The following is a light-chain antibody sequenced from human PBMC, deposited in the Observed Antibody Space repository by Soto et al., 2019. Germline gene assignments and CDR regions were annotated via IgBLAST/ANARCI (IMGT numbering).Light chain of an antibody. Sequence: IGLKQSPGTLSLYKGETATLSCRASQRVGSRFLAWYQQKPGQAPRLLIYGASNRATGIPDRFSGSGSGTEFTLSISRLEPEDFAMYYCQQYDGSPRTFGQGTNVDVK. V-gene: IGKV3-20*01. CDR2: GAS. J-gene: IGKJ1*01. CDR3: QQYDGSPRT. CDR1: QRVGSRF.